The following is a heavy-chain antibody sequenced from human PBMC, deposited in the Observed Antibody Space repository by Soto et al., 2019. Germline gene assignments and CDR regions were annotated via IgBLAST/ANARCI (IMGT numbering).Heavy chain of an antibody. Sequence: SETLSLTCAVYGGSFSGYYWSWIRQPPGKGLEWIGEINHRGSTNYNPSLKSRVTISVDTSKNQFSLKLSSVTAADTAVYYCARWYAGYGMDVWGQGTTVTVSS. CDR3: ARWYAGYGMDV. J-gene: IGHJ6*02. CDR2: INHRGST. CDR1: GGSFSGYY. V-gene: IGHV4-34*01. D-gene: IGHD6-13*01.